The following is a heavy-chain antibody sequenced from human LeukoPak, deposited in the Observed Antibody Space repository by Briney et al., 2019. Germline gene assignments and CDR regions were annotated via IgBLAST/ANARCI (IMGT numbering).Heavy chain of an antibody. CDR1: GGSFSGYY. CDR3: ARHPRRYNSHAFDI. D-gene: IGHD6-13*01. Sequence: SETLSLTCAVYGGSFSGYYWSWIRQPPGKGLEWIGYIYYSGSTNYNPSLKSRVTISVDTSKNQFSLKLRSVTAADTAVYYCARHPRRYNSHAFDIWGQGTMVTVSS. CDR2: IYYSGST. V-gene: IGHV4-59*08. J-gene: IGHJ3*02.